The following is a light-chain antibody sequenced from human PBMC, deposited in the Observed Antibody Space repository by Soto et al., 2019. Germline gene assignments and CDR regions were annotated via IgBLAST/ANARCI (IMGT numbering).Light chain of an antibody. CDR3: QQYYRSCT. V-gene: IGKV1-5*01. CDR2: DAS. CDR1: QSVTDW. J-gene: IGKJ2*02. Sequence: DIQLTQSPSTLSASVGDRVTITCRASQSVTDWLAWYQQKPGKAPKLLIYDASSLERGVPSRFSGSGSGTEFSLTISSLQSDDFATYYCQQYYRSCTFGQGTKVEIK.